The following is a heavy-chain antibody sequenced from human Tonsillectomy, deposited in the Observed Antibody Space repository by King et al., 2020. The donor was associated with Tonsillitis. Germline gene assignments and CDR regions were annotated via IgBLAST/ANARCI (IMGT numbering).Heavy chain of an antibody. CDR3: ARGGALTFLPHIVAPRWGYYSYGMDV. J-gene: IGHJ6*02. Sequence: VQLVESGGGVVQPGRSLRLSCAASGFTFSSYAMHWVRQAPGKGLEWVAVISYDGSNKYYADSVKGRFTISRDNSKNTLYLQMNSRRAEDKAVYYCARGGALTFLPHIVAPRWGYYSYGMDVWGQGTTVTVSS. CDR2: ISYDGSNK. D-gene: IGHD5-12*01. V-gene: IGHV3-30-3*01. CDR1: GFTFSSYA.